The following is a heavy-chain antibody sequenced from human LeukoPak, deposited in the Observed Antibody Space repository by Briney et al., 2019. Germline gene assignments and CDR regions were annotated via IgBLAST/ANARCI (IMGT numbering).Heavy chain of an antibody. CDR3: ARGRKTYYNDNSGYYCDY. J-gene: IGHJ4*02. V-gene: IGHV4-59*01. CDR1: GGSISSYY. D-gene: IGHD3-22*01. CDR2: IYHSGST. Sequence: SETLSLTCTVSGGSISSYYWSWIRKPPGKGLEWMGYIYHSGSTTSTPSFKSRVTMQVDTSKNKFSLRLSSVPAADTPFYYCARGRKTYYNDNSGYYCDYWGQGTLVTVSS.